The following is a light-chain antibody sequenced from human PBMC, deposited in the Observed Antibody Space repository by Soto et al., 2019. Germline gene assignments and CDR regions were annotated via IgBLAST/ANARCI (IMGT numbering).Light chain of an antibody. CDR1: QSVSSY. CDR3: QQRSNWPPYT. Sequence: EIVLTQSPATLSLSPGERATLSCRASQSVSSYLAWYQQKPGQAPRLRIYDASNRATGIPARFGGSGSGTDFPLTISRLEPEDFAVYYCQQRSNWPPYTFGQGTKLEI. V-gene: IGKV3-11*01. CDR2: DAS. J-gene: IGKJ2*01.